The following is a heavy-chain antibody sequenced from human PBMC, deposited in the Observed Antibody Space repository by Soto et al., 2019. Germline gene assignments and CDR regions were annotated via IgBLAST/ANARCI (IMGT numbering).Heavy chain of an antibody. J-gene: IGHJ5*02. CDR1: GFNFSNHW. V-gene: IGHV3-74*01. CDR3: ARESGDWPLNWFDP. Sequence: LRLSCSASGFNFSNHWMHWVRQRPAEGLVWVSRITSDGKSKAYAESVKGRFAISRDNAKNTLYLQMNGLTAEDTAVYYCARESGDWPLNWFDPWGQGTLVTVSS. CDR2: ITSDGKSK. D-gene: IGHD2-21*02.